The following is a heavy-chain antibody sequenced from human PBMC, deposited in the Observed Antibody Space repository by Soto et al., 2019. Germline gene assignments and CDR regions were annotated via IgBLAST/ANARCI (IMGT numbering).Heavy chain of an antibody. CDR2: TYYRSKWYN. D-gene: IGHD3-22*01. CDR3: AREKTEYYYDSSGYYPENWFDP. CDR1: GDSVSSNSAD. J-gene: IGHJ5*02. V-gene: IGHV6-1*01. Sequence: SQTLSLTCAISGDSVSSNSADWNWIRQSPSRGLEWLGRTYYRSKWYNDYAVSVKSRITINPDTSKNQFSLQLNSVTPEDTAVYYCAREKTEYYYDSSGYYPENWFDPWGQGTQVTVSS.